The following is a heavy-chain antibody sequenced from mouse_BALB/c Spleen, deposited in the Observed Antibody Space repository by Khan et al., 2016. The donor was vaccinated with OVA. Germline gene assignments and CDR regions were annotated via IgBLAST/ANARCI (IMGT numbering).Heavy chain of an antibody. CDR1: GYTFTDYG. CDR3: ARYPTWFAY. Sequence: QIQLVQSGPELKKPGETVKISCKASGYTFTDYGMNWVKQAPGKGLKWMGYINTYTGEPTYADDFKGRFAFSLETSASTAYLHINNLKTEDTATCFCARYPTWFAYWGQGTLVTVSA. J-gene: IGHJ3*01. V-gene: IGHV9-3-1*01. CDR2: INTYTGEP.